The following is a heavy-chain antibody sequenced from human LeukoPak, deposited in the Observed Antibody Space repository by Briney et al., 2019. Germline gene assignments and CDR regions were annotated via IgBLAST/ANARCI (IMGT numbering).Heavy chain of an antibody. V-gene: IGHV1-69-2*01. D-gene: IGHD3-10*01. CDR3: ATTMVRRVIRFDP. Sequence: ATVKISCKVSGYTFTDYYMHWVQQAPGKGPEWMGLVDPEDGETVYAEKFQGRVTITADTSTDTAYMELSSLRSEDTAVYYCATTMVRRVIRFDPWGQGTLVTVSS. CDR1: GYTFTDYY. CDR2: VDPEDGET. J-gene: IGHJ5*02.